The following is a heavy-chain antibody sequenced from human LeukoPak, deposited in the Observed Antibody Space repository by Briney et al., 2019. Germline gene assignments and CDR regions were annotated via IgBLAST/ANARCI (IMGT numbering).Heavy chain of an antibody. CDR1: GFTFDDYA. V-gene: IGHV3-9*01. CDR3: AKARWELLYYFDY. CDR2: ISWNSGSI. D-gene: IGHD1-26*01. J-gene: IGHJ4*02. Sequence: GGSLRLSCAASGFTFDDYAMHWVRQAPGKGLEWVSGISWNSGSIGYADSVKGRFTISRDNAKNSLYLQMNSLRAEDTALYYCAKARWELLYYFDYWGQGTLVTVSS.